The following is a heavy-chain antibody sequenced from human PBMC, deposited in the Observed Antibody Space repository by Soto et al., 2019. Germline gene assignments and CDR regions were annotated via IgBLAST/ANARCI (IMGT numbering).Heavy chain of an antibody. CDR2: INHSGST. CDR1: GGSFSGYY. V-gene: IGHV4-34*01. Sequence: QVQLQQWGAGLLKPSETLSLTCAVYGGSFSGYYWSWIRQPPGKGLEWIGEINHSGSTNYNPSLKSRVTISVDTSKNQFSLKLSSVTAADTAVYYCARAKQQWPVRADAFDIWGQGTMVTVSS. J-gene: IGHJ3*02. CDR3: ARAKQQWPVRADAFDI. D-gene: IGHD6-19*01.